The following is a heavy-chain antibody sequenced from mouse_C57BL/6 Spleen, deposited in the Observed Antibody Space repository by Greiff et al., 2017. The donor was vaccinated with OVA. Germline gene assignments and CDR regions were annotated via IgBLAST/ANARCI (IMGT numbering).Heavy chain of an antibody. CDR3: ARDNSNYWYFDV. CDR1: GFTFSSYA. D-gene: IGHD2-5*01. V-gene: IGHV5-4*01. Sequence: VQLKESGGGLVKPGGSLKLSCAASGFTFSSYAMSWVRQTPEKRLEWVATISDGGSYTYYPDNVKGRFTISRDNAKNNLYLQMSHLKSEDTAMYYCARDNSNYWYFDVWGTGTTVTVSS. CDR2: ISDGGSYT. J-gene: IGHJ1*03.